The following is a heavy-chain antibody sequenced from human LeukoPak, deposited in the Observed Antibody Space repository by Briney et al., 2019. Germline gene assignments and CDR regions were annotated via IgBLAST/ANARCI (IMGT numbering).Heavy chain of an antibody. V-gene: IGHV3-21*01. CDR1: GFTFSSYS. Sequence: GGSLRLSCAASGFTFSSYSMNWVRQAPGKGLEWVSSISSSSSYIYYADSVKGRFTISRDNSKNTLYLQMNSLRAEDTAVYYCAKVVGRGWYFDYWGQGTLVTVSS. CDR2: ISSSSSYI. CDR3: AKVVGRGWYFDY. D-gene: IGHD1-26*01. J-gene: IGHJ4*02.